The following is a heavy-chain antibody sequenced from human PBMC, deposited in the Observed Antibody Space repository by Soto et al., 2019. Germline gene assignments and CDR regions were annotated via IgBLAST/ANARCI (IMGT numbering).Heavy chain of an antibody. CDR2: IGGSGAT. CDR3: ARDKEYFGKLIDWFDP. Sequence: GGSLRLSCAASQFTFSSYVMTWVRQAPGKGLEWVSTIGGSGATYYADSVKGRFTISRDNSKNTLYLQMSSLRAEDTAIYYCARDKEYFGKLIDWFDPWGQGTLVTVYS. D-gene: IGHD3-10*01. J-gene: IGHJ5*02. CDR1: QFTFSSYV. V-gene: IGHV3-23*01.